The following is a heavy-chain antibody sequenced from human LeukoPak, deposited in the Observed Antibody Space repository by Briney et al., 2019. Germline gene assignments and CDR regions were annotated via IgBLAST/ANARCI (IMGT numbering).Heavy chain of an antibody. D-gene: IGHD2-15*01. CDR1: GYTFTIYY. V-gene: IGHV1-46*01. CDR2: INPSGGST. Sequence: ASVKVSYEASGYTFTIYYMHWVRQAPGQGLEWMGIINPSGGSTSYAQKFQGRVTITRDTSTNTVYMELSSLRSEETAVYYCARWGYCSGGSCSSNGAFDIWGQGTMVSVSS. CDR3: ARWGYCSGGSCSSNGAFDI. J-gene: IGHJ3*02.